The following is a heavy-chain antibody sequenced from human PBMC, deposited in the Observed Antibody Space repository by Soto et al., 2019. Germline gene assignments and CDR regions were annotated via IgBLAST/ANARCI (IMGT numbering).Heavy chain of an antibody. D-gene: IGHD2-15*01. Sequence: PSETLSLTCTVSGGSITSGGSFLSWIRQHPGKGPEWIALIGHSGATSYNPSLASRVTISADTYKSQFSLNLRSVTAADTAVYYCAREGASSKWLAPWAQGTVFTVSS. CDR2: IGHSGAT. V-gene: IGHV4-31*03. CDR1: GGSITSGGSF. CDR3: AREGASSKWLAP. J-gene: IGHJ5*02.